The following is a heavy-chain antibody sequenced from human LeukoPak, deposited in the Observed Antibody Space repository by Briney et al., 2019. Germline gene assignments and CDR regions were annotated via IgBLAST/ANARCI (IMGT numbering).Heavy chain of an antibody. Sequence: GASVRVSCKASGYTFTGYNMHWVRQAPGQGLEWMGIINPSGGSTSYAQKFQGRVTMTRDTSTSTVYMELSSLRSEDTAVYYCARDFPVGSMVNIHFDYWGQGTLVTVSS. CDR3: ARDFPVGSMVNIHFDY. CDR2: INPSGGST. CDR1: GYTFTGYN. D-gene: IGHD3-10*01. J-gene: IGHJ4*02. V-gene: IGHV1-46*01.